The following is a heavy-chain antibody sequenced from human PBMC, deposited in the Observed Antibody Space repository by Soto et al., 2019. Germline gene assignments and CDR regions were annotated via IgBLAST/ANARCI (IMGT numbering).Heavy chain of an antibody. J-gene: IGHJ4*02. D-gene: IGHD1-26*01. CDR1: GFTFSDHY. V-gene: IGHV3-72*01. Sequence: EVQLVESGGGLVQPGGSLRLSCAASGFTFSDHYMEWVRQAPGKGLEWVGRIRNKANSYNTEYAASVKGRFTISRDDSRNSLYLQMNSQQTEDTALLYCARYSGSYSRGLDFWGQGTPVIVPS. CDR2: IRNKANSYNT. CDR3: ARYSGSYSRGLDF.